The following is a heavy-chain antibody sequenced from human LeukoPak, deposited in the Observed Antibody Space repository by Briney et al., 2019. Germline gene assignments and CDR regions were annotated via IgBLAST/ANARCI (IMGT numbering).Heavy chain of an antibody. V-gene: IGHV3-21*01. D-gene: IGHD6-6*01. CDR2: ISSSSSYI. J-gene: IGHJ4*02. CDR3: ASDVYSSSSPGDY. CDR1: GFTFSSYS. Sequence: GGSLRLSCAASGFTFSSYSMNWVRQAPGKGLEWVSSISSSSSYIYYADSVKGRFTISRDNAKNSLYLQMNSLRAEDTAVYYCASDVYSSSSPGDYWGQGTLVTVSS.